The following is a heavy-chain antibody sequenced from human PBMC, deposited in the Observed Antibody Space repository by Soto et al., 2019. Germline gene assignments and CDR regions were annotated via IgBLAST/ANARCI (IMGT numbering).Heavy chain of an antibody. CDR1: GGSISSGGYS. CDR2: IYHSGST. CDR3: ARVRGAAASRWYFDY. D-gene: IGHD6-13*01. J-gene: IGHJ4*02. V-gene: IGHV4-30-2*01. Sequence: PSETLSLTCAVSGGSISSGGYSWSWIRQPPGKGLEWIGYIYHSGSTYYNPSLKSRATISVDRSKNQFSPKLSSVTAADTAVYYCARVRGAAASRWYFDYWGQGTLVTVSS.